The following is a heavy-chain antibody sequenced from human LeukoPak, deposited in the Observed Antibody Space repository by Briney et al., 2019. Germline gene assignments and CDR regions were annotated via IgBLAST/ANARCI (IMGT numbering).Heavy chain of an antibody. CDR3: AREGRWNDDY. CDR1: GFTFSSYS. D-gene: IGHD1-1*01. CDR2: ISSSSSYI. V-gene: IGHV3-21*01. Sequence: GGSLRLSCAASGFTFSSYSMTWVRQAPGKGLEWVSSISSSSSYIYYADSVKGRFTISRDNAKNSLYLQMNSLRAEDTAVYYCAREGRWNDDYWGQGTLATVSS. J-gene: IGHJ4*02.